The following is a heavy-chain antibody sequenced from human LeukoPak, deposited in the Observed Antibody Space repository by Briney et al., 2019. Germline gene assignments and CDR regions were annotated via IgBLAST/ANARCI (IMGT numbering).Heavy chain of an antibody. Sequence: SETLSLTCAVYGGSFSGYYWSWIRQPPGKGLEWIGEINHSGSTNYNPSLKSRVTISVDTSKNQFSLKLSSVTAADTAVYYCARGPGRSSSWYVTRYFDYWGQGTLVTVSS. CDR3: ARGPGRSSSWYVTRYFDY. CDR1: GGSFSGYY. D-gene: IGHD6-13*01. V-gene: IGHV4-34*01. CDR2: INHSGST. J-gene: IGHJ4*02.